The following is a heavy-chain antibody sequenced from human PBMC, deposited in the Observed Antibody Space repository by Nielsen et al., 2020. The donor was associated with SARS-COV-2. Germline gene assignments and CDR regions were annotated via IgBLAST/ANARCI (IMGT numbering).Heavy chain of an antibody. CDR1: GFTFSSYS. D-gene: IGHD4-17*01. V-gene: IGHV3-21*01. J-gene: IGHJ6*03. CDR3: ARDGDYGDYIPTYYYYMDV. Sequence: GESLKISCAASGFTFSSYSMNWVRQAPGKGLEWVSSISSSSSYIYYADSVKGRFTISRDNAKNSLYLQMNSLRAEDTAVYYCARDGDYGDYIPTYYYYMDVWGKGTTVTVSS. CDR2: ISSSSSYI.